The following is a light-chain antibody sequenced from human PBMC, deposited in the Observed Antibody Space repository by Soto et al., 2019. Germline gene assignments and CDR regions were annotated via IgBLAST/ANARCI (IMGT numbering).Light chain of an antibody. J-gene: IGLJ1*01. V-gene: IGLV2-14*01. CDR1: RSDVGAYNY. CDR3: SSFTSRFTFV. Sequence: QSVLTQPSSVSGSPGHSIAISCTGTRSDVGAYNYVSWYPQHPGKAPKLMISEVTNRPSGVSDRFSGSKSGNTASLTISGLQAEDEADYYCSSFTSRFTFVFGTGTKVTVL. CDR2: EVT.